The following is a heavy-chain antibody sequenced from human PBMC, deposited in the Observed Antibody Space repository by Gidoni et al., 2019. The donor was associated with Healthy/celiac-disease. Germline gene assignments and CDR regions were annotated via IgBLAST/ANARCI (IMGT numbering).Heavy chain of an antibody. Sequence: QVQLQQWGAGLLKPSETLSLTCAVYGGSFSGYYWSWIRQPPGKGLEWIGEINHSGSTNYNPSLKSRVTISVDTSKNQFSLKLSSVTAADTAVYYCARVRGVRSGWLRVDYWGQGTLVTVSS. CDR1: GGSFSGYY. V-gene: IGHV4-34*01. J-gene: IGHJ4*02. CDR3: ARVRGVRSGWLRVDY. CDR2: INHSGST. D-gene: IGHD6-19*01.